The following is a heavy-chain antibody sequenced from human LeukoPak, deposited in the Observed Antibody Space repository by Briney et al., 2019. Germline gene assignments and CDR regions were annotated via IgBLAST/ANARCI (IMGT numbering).Heavy chain of an antibody. V-gene: IGHV1-3*01. CDR3: ARGRLRYFDWLTDY. CDR2: INAGNGNT. Sequence: ASVKVSCKASGYTFTSYAMHWVRQAPGQRLEWMGWINAGNGNTKYSQKFQGRVTITRDTSASTAYMELSSLRSEDTAVYYCARGRLRYFDWLTDYWGQGTLVTVSS. D-gene: IGHD3-9*01. J-gene: IGHJ4*02. CDR1: GYTFTSYA.